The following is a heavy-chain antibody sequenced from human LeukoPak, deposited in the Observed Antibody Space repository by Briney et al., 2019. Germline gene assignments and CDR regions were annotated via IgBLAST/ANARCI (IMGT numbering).Heavy chain of an antibody. V-gene: IGHV4-59*01. CDR2: IYYSGST. CDR1: GGSISSYY. Sequence: SETLSLTCTVSGGSISSYYWSWIRQPPGKGLEWIGYIYYSGSTNYNPSLKSRVTISVDTSQNQFSLKLSSVTAADTAVYYCARLHLDSSGYYFDYWGQGTLVTVSS. J-gene: IGHJ4*02. D-gene: IGHD3-22*01. CDR3: ARLHLDSSGYYFDY.